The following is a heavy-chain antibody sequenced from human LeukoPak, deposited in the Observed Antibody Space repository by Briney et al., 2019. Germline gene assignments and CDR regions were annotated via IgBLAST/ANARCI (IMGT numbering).Heavy chain of an antibody. CDR2: INTDGTVT. D-gene: IGHD2-15*01. V-gene: IGHV3-74*01. CDR3: AKDTSAWWYHRAYMNV. Sequence: GGSLRLSCAASGFTFSKYWMLWVRQAPGKGLESVSRINTDGTVTTYADSVKGRFTTSRDNSKNTLSLQMSSLRVEDSAVYFCAKDTSAWWYHRAYMNVWGTGTTVTVSS. CDR1: GFTFSKYW. J-gene: IGHJ6*03.